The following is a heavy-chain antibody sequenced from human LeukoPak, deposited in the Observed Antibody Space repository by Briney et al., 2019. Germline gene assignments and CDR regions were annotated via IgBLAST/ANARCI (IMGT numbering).Heavy chain of an antibody. V-gene: IGHV3-30-3*01. CDR3: ARSPSIVTTDFDY. J-gene: IGHJ4*02. CDR1: GFIFGSYA. CDR2: ISYDGSNK. Sequence: GGSLRLSCAASGFIFGSYAMSWVRQAPGKGLEWVAVISYDGSNKYYADSVKGRFTISRDNSKNTLYLQMNSLRAEDTAMYYCARSPSIVTTDFDYWGQGTLVTVSS. D-gene: IGHD4-11*01.